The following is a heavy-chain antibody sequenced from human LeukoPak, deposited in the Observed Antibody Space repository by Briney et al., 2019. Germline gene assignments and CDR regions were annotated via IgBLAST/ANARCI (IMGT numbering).Heavy chain of an antibody. V-gene: IGHV1-69*13. J-gene: IGHJ4*02. CDR2: IIPIFGTA. D-gene: IGHD2-2*03. CDR3: ARDVGYCSSTSCRYFDY. Sequence: ASVKVSCKASGGTFSSYAISWVRQAPGQGLEWKGGIIPIFGTANYAQKFQGRVTITADESTSTAYMELSSLRSEDTAVYYCARDVGYCSSTSCRYFDYWGQGTLVTVSS. CDR1: GGTFSSYA.